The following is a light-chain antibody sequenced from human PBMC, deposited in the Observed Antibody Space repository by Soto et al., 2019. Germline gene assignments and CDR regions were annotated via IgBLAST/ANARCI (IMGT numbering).Light chain of an antibody. J-gene: IGKJ1*01. CDR3: QQSYSSPRT. CDR2: AAS. CDR1: QSISSY. V-gene: IGKV1-39*01. Sequence: DIQMTQSPSSLSASVGDRVTITCRASQSISSYLNWYQQTPGKAPKLLIYAASSLQSGVPSRFSGSGSGPDFTLTISRLQPEDFATYYCQQSYSSPRTFGQGTKVDIK.